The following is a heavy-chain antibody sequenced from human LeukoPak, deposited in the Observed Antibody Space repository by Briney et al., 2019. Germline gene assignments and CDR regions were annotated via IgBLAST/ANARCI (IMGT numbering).Heavy chain of an antibody. J-gene: IGHJ4*02. Sequence: GGSLRLSCAASKFIFRNYAMAWVRQTPEEGLEWVSAISGSGGSTYYADSVKGRFTISRDNSKNTLYLQMNSLRAEDTAVYYRAKGTGAATDYYFDYWGQGTLVTVSS. D-gene: IGHD1-26*01. V-gene: IGHV3-23*01. CDR3: AKGTGAATDYYFDY. CDR1: KFIFRNYA. CDR2: ISGSGGST.